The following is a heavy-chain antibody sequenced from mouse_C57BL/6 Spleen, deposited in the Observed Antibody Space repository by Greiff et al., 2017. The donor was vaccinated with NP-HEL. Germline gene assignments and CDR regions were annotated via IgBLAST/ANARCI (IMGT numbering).Heavy chain of an antibody. D-gene: IGHD1-1*01. CDR3: ARGGKLRSYAMDD. Sequence: EVKLMESGGGLVKPGGSLKLSCAASGFTFSSYAMSWVRQTPEQGLEWVATISDGGSYTYYPDNVKGRFTFSRDNAKNDLYLQMSQLKSEDTAMYYCARGGKLRSYAMDDWGQGTSVTASS. V-gene: IGHV5-4*03. CDR2: ISDGGSYT. J-gene: IGHJ4*01. CDR1: GFTFSSYA.